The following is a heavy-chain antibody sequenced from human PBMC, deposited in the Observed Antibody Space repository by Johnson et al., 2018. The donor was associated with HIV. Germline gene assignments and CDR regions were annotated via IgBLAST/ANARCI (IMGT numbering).Heavy chain of an antibody. V-gene: IGHV3-66*01. CDR2: IYSGGST. D-gene: IGHD5-18*01. Sequence: VQLVESGGGLVQPGGSLRLSCAASGFTVSSNYMSWVRQAPGKGLEWVSVIYSGGSTYYADSVKGRFTISRDNSKNTLYLQMSSRRAEDTAVYYCAREGTGYTSDAFDIWGQGTMVTVSS. CDR3: AREGTGYTSDAFDI. CDR1: GFTVSSNY. J-gene: IGHJ3*02.